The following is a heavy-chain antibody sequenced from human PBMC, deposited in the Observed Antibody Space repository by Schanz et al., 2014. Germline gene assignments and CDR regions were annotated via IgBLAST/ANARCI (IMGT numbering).Heavy chain of an antibody. Sequence: EVHLLDSGGGLVQPGGSLRLSCAASGFTFTNYAMSWVRQAPGKGLEWVSLISDSGDTAYYADSVKGRFTISRDNFKGALYLQMNSLRPEDTAVYYCAKYRGYYRVSGSYRELEYWGQGTLVTVSS. CDR3: AKYRGYYRVSGSYRELEY. CDR2: ISDSGDTA. V-gene: IGHV3-23*01. CDR1: GFTFTNYA. D-gene: IGHD3-10*01. J-gene: IGHJ4*02.